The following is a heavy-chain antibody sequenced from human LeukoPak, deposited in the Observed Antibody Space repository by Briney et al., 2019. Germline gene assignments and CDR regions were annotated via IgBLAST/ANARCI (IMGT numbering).Heavy chain of an antibody. Sequence: GRSLRLSCAASGFTFSSYAMNWVRQAPGKGLEWVSYISSSSTIYYADSVKGRFTISRDNAKNSLYLQMNGLRDEDTAVYYCARAQYNWNDVKGAFDIWGQGTMVTVSS. CDR1: GFTFSSYA. CDR2: ISSSSTI. D-gene: IGHD1-20*01. CDR3: ARAQYNWNDVKGAFDI. J-gene: IGHJ3*02. V-gene: IGHV3-48*02.